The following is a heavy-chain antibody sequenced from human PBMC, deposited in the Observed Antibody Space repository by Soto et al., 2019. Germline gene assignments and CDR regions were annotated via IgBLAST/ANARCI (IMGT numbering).Heavy chain of an antibody. CDR2: ISTTSNYI. J-gene: IGHJ3*02. V-gene: IGHV3-21*02. CDR3: ARDTVTPVAFDI. CDR1: GFTFSHYP. Sequence: EVQLVESGGGLVKPGGSLRLSCAASGFTFSHYPMNWVRQAPGKGLEWVSSISTTSNYIYYVDSVKGRFTISRDNAKKLLYLQMNSLRAEDTAVYYCARDTVTPVAFDIWGQGTMVTVSS. D-gene: IGHD4-17*01.